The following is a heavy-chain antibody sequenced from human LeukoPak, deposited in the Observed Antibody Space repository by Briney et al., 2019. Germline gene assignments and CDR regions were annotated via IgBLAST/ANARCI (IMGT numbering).Heavy chain of an antibody. CDR3: AGGGDSGGYYYPMFDY. CDR2: IYYSGST. V-gene: IGHV4-30-4*02. D-gene: IGHD3-22*01. CDR1: GGSISSGDYY. Sequence: SETLSLTCTVSGGSISSGDYYWSWIRQPPGKGLEWIGYIYYSGSTYYNPPLKSRVTISVDTSKNQFSLKLNSVTAADTAVYYCAGGGDSGGYYYPMFDYWGQGTLVTVSS. J-gene: IGHJ4*02.